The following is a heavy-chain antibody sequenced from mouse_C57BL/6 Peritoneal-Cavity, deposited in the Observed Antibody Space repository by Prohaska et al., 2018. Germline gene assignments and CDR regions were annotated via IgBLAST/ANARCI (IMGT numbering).Heavy chain of an antibody. CDR3: ARGGVANYYFDY. D-gene: IGHD1-1*01. CDR2: IWRGGST. J-gene: IGHJ2*01. V-gene: IGHV2-2*01. Sequence: GKGLEWLGVIWRGGSTEYNATFISRLSISKDNSKSQVFFKMNSLQADDTAIYYWARGGVANYYFDYWGQGTTLTVSS.